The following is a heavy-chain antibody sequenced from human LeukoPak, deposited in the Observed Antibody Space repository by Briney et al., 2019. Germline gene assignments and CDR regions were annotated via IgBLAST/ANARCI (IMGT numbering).Heavy chain of an antibody. Sequence: PGGSLRLSCAASGFTSSSYSMNWVRQAPGKGLEWVSYISSSSSTIYYADSVKGRFTISRDNAKNSLYLQMNSLRAEDTAVYYCARVSSGWSQDAFDIWGQGTMVTVSS. CDR3: ARVSSGWSQDAFDI. CDR1: GFTSSSYS. D-gene: IGHD6-19*01. V-gene: IGHV3-48*01. J-gene: IGHJ3*02. CDR2: ISSSSSTI.